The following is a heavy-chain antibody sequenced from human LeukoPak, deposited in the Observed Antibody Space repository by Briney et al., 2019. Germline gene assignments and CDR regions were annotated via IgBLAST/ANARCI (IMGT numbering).Heavy chain of an antibody. CDR2: ISTTSGNI. V-gene: IGHV3-21*01. D-gene: IGHD4-11*01. J-gene: IGHJ4*02. CDR3: ARERTTIMSGTAIGGY. CDR1: GFTFSSYS. Sequence: GGSLRLSCAASGFTFSSYSMNWVRQAPGKGLEWVAAISTTSGNIYYADSEKGRFTISRDKAKNSLFLQMNSLTADDPAVYYCARERTTIMSGTAIGGYWGQGTLVTVSS.